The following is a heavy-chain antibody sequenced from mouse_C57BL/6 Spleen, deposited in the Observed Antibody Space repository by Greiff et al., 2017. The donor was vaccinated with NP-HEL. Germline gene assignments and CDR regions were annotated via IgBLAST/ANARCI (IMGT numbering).Heavy chain of an antibody. D-gene: IGHD2-4*01. Sequence: QVQLQQPGAELVRPGSSVKLSCKASGYTFTSYWMDWVKQRPGQGLEWIGNIYPSDSETHYNQKFKDKATLTVDKSSSTAYMQLSSLTSEDSAVYYCAGPYDYGGFAYWGQGTLVTVSA. J-gene: IGHJ3*01. CDR2: IYPSDSET. CDR1: GYTFTSYW. CDR3: AGPYDYGGFAY. V-gene: IGHV1-61*01.